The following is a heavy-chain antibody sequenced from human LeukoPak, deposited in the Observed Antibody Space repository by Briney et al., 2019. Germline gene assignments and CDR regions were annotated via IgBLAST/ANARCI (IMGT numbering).Heavy chain of an antibody. V-gene: IGHV1-46*01. CDR2: INPSGGST. CDR1: GYTFTSYY. D-gene: IGHD3-10*01. J-gene: IGHJ4*02. Sequence: WASVKVSCKASGYTFTSYYMHWVRQAPGQGLEWMGIINPSGGSTSYAQKFQGRVTMTRDMSTSTAYMELSSLRSEDTAVYYCARVGDPPYYYGSGKPPFFDYWGQGTLVTVSS. CDR3: ARVGDPPYYYGSGKPPFFDY.